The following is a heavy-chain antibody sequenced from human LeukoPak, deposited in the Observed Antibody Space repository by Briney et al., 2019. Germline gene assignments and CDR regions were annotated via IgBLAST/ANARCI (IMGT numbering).Heavy chain of an antibody. Sequence: SETLSLTCAVYGESFSGHYWTWIRQPPGKGLEWIGEINHSGSTTSNPSLNNRVTISVDTSKNQFSLKLTSVTAPHTAVYYCARPRYGSGSLDSWGQGTLVTVSS. CDR2: INHSGST. D-gene: IGHD3-10*01. J-gene: IGHJ4*02. CDR1: GESFSGHY. CDR3: ARPRYGSGSLDS. V-gene: IGHV4-34*01.